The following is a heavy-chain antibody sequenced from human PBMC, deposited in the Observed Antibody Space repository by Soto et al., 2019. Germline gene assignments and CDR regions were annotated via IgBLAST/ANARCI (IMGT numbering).Heavy chain of an antibody. J-gene: IGHJ6*02. D-gene: IGHD1-26*01. CDR3: ARPGGPIGGATGMDV. V-gene: IGHV1-69*02. Sequence: QVQLVQSGAEVQKPGSSVKVACKASGGTFSSYTISWLRQAPVQGLEWMGRIFPLLPITNYEQKFQGRVTMTSDKSTTTAYMALGSLRSEDTAVYYCARPGGPIGGATGMDVWGQGTTVTASS. CDR1: GGTFSSYT. CDR2: IFPLLPIT.